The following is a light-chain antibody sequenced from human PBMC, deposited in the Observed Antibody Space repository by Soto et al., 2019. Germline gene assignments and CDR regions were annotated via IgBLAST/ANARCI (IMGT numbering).Light chain of an antibody. CDR3: AAWDDSLNGRV. CDR2: SNI. J-gene: IGLJ3*02. V-gene: IGLV1-44*01. CDR1: SSNIGSNT. Sequence: QAVVTQPPSAYGTPGQRVTISCSGSSSNIGSNTVNWYQQLPGTAPKLLIYSNIQRPSGVPDRFSGSKSGTSASLAISGLQSEDEADYYCAAWDDSLNGRVFGGGTKVTVL.